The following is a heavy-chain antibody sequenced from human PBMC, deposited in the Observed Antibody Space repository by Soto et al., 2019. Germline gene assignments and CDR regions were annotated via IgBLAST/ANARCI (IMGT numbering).Heavy chain of an antibody. CDR1: GYTFPNYG. Sequence: QVQLVQSGAEVKKPGASVKVSCKASGYTFPNYGITWVRQAPGQGLEWMGWISAYNGNTKNAHKLQGRVTMTTDTSTSTGYMELRSLRSDDTAVYYCARETVPGTEGHDAFDSWGQGTMVTVSS. D-gene: IGHD6-19*01. CDR2: ISAYNGNT. J-gene: IGHJ3*02. CDR3: ARETVPGTEGHDAFDS. V-gene: IGHV1-18*01.